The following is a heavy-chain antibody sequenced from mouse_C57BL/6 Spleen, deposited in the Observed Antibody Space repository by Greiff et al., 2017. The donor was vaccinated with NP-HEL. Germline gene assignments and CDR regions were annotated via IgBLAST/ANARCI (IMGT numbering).Heavy chain of an antibody. D-gene: IGHD2-4*01. J-gene: IGHJ2*01. V-gene: IGHV2-9-1*01. CDR1: GFSLTSYA. CDR2: IWTGGGT. Sequence: VQVVESGPGLVAPSQRLSITCTVSGFSLTSYAISWVRQPPGKGLEWLGVIWTGGGTTYNSALKSRLSISKDNSKSQVFLKMNSLQTDDTARYYCVKYYDYDPYFDCWGKGTTLTVSS. CDR3: VKYYDYDPYFDC.